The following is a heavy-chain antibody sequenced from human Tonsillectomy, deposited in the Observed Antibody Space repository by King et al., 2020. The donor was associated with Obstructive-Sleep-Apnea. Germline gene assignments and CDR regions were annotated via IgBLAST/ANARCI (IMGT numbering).Heavy chain of an antibody. J-gene: IGHJ4*02. Sequence: QLQESGPGLVRPSDTLSLPCTVSFGSIGSSRFYWVWIRPTPWKGLGWVGSIYYSWSTFYNPPPKSRCTISVDTSKNQFSLKLNSVTAADTAVYYCATRAYYPEVLVRGASIEPTDYWGQGTLVTVSS. CDR1: FGSIGSSRFY. V-gene: IGHV4-39*07. D-gene: IGHD3-10*01. CDR2: IYYSWST. CDR3: ATRAYYPEVLVRGASIEPTDY.